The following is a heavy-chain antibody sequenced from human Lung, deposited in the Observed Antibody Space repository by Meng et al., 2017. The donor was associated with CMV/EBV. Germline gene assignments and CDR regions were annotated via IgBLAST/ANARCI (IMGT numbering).Heavy chain of an antibody. V-gene: IGHV1-2*02. CDR3: ARVDCSSTSCTLSFDP. Sequence: YTFTGYYMHWVRQAPGQGLEWMGWINPNSGGTNYAQKFQGRVTMTRDTSISTAYMELSRLRSDDTAVYYCARVDCSSTSCTLSFDPWGQGTLVTVSS. D-gene: IGHD2-2*01. CDR2: INPNSGGT. CDR1: YTFTGYY. J-gene: IGHJ5*02.